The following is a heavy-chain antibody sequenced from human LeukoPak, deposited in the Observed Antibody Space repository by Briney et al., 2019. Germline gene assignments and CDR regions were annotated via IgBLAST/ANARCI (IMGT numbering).Heavy chain of an antibody. J-gene: IGHJ4*02. CDR2: IYYSGST. CDR3: ARAAAYYDSSGPGSHFDY. V-gene: IGHV4-31*03. CDR1: AASISSSSHH. D-gene: IGHD3-22*01. Sequence: SETLSLTCTISAASISSSSHHWGWIRQHPGKGLEWIGYIYYSGSTYYNPSLKSRVTISVDTSKNQFSLKLSSVTAADTAVYYCARAAAYYDSSGPGSHFDYWGQGTLVTVSS.